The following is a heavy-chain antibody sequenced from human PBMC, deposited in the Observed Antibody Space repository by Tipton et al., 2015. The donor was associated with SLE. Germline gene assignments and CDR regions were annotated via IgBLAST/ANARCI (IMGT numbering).Heavy chain of an antibody. Sequence: SLRLSCAASGFTVTSYAMTWVRQAPGKGLEWVSTVTASGDTTYYADSVRGRVTISKDNSKNTLYLQMNSLRAEDTAVYYCARDSFLYCSSTSCHRGMDVWGQGTTVTVSS. CDR1: GFTVTSYA. V-gene: IGHV3-23*01. D-gene: IGHD2-2*02. J-gene: IGHJ6*02. CDR2: VTASGDTT. CDR3: ARDSFLYCSSTSCHRGMDV.